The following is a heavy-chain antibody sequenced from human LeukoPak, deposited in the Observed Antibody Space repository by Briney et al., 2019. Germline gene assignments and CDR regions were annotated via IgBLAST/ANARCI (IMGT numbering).Heavy chain of an antibody. J-gene: IGHJ4*02. V-gene: IGHV4-4*02. Sequence: PSGTLSLTCAVSGGSISSDNWWSWIRQPPGKGLEWIGEIYHSGSPNYNPSLKSRVTISVDKSKNQFSLKLNSVTAADTAVYYCARLGYCSGGSCYMDQWGQGTLVTVSS. CDR3: ARLGYCSGGSCYMDQ. D-gene: IGHD2-15*01. CDR1: GGSISSDNW. CDR2: IYHSGSP.